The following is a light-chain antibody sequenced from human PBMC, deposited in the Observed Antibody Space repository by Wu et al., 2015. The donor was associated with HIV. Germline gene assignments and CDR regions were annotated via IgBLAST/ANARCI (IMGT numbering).Light chain of an antibody. Sequence: DIQMTQSPSSLSASVGDRVTITCRASQSISTFFNWYQHKPGKAPKLLIYDASRLQSGVPSRFSGSGSGTDFTLTISSLQPEDFAIYYCQQSYTTPYTFGRGPSWRSN. V-gene: IGKV1-39*01. CDR2: DAS. J-gene: IGKJ2*01. CDR3: QQSYTTPYT. CDR1: QSISTF.